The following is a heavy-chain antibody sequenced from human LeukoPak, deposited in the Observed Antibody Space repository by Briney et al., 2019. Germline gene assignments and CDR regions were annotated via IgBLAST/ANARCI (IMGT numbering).Heavy chain of an antibody. V-gene: IGHV3-30*04. J-gene: IGHJ4*02. Sequence: GRSLRLSCAASGFTFSSYAMHWVRQAPGKGLEWVAVISYDGSNKYYADSVKGRFTISRDNSKNTLYLQMNSLRSEDTAVYYCARGPFGGGNSGLDYWGQGTLVTVSS. CDR2: ISYDGSNK. CDR3: ARGPFGGGNSGLDY. D-gene: IGHD4-23*01. CDR1: GFTFSSYA.